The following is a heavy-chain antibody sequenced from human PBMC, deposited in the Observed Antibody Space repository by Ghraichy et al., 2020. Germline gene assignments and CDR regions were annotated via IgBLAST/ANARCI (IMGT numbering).Heavy chain of an antibody. Sequence: GGSLRLSCAASGFTLSSYAMSWVRQAPGKGLEWVSAISGSGGSTYYADSVKGRFTISRDNSKNTLYLQMNSLRAEDTAVYYCAKDRYYGSGSYFPFDYWGQGTLVTVSS. CDR3: AKDRYYGSGSYFPFDY. V-gene: IGHV3-23*01. D-gene: IGHD3-10*01. CDR2: ISGSGGST. J-gene: IGHJ4*02. CDR1: GFTLSSYA.